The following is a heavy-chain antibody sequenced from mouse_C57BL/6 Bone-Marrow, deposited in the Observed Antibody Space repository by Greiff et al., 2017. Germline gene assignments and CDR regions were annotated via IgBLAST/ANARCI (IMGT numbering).Heavy chain of an antibody. D-gene: IGHD3-3*01. Sequence: QVQLQQPGAELVKPGASVKLSCKASGYTFTSYWMHWVKQRPGQGLEWIGMIHPNSGSTNYNEKFKSKATLTVDKSSSTVYMQLSSLTSEDSAVXYCSRRASELLSLFDYWGQGTTLTVSS. V-gene: IGHV1-64*01. CDR3: SRRASELLSLFDY. J-gene: IGHJ2*01. CDR1: GYTFTSYW. CDR2: IHPNSGST.